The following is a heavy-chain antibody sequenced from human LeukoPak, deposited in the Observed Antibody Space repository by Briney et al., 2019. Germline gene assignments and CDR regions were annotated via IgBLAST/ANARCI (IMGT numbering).Heavy chain of an antibody. CDR3: ARHGVYYASGSPSFDY. Sequence: PSETLSLTCIVSGGSISSYYWSWLQQPPGKGLEGMGYISYSGTTHYNPSLDSRVTISVDTSKNQFSLKLSSVTAADTAAYYCARHGVYYASGSPSFDYWGQGTLVTVSS. CDR1: GGSISSYY. J-gene: IGHJ4*02. D-gene: IGHD3-10*01. CDR2: ISYSGTT. V-gene: IGHV4-59*08.